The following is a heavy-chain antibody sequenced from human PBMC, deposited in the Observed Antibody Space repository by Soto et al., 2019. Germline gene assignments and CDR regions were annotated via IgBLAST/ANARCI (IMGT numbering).Heavy chain of an antibody. CDR1: GFTSSSYA. Sequence: PGRSLRLSCAASGFTSSSYAMSWVRQAPGKGLEWISGMSGGGGSTLYADSVKGRFTISRDNSKNTLYLQMNSLRTEDTAVYYCAKGARSGWYQDYFDYWGQGTLVTVSS. CDR2: MSGGGGST. CDR3: AKGARSGWYQDYFDY. J-gene: IGHJ4*02. V-gene: IGHV3-23*01. D-gene: IGHD6-13*01.